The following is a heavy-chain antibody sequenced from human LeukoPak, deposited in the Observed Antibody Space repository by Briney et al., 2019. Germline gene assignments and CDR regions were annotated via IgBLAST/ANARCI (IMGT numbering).Heavy chain of an antibody. D-gene: IGHD2-2*01. V-gene: IGHV4-59*01. Sequence: SETLSLTWTLSGGSISSYYWSWIRQPPGKGLEWIGYIYYSGSTNYNPSLKSRVTISVDTSKSQFSLKLSSVTAADTAVYYCARVQYCSGTSCYFLDYWGQGTLVTVSS. J-gene: IGHJ4*02. CDR3: ARVQYCSGTSCYFLDY. CDR1: GGSISSYY. CDR2: IYYSGST.